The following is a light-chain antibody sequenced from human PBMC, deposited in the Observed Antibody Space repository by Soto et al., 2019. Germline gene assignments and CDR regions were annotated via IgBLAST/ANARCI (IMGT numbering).Light chain of an antibody. CDR3: QQYDSYWT. Sequence: DIQMTQSPSTLSASVGDRVTITSRASQSIINYLAWYQRRPGRAPKLLIYDVSTLQSGVPSRFSGSGSGTEFTLTISSLQPDDSATYYCQQYDSYWTFGQGTKVDIK. CDR2: DVS. J-gene: IGKJ1*01. CDR1: QSIINY. V-gene: IGKV1-5*01.